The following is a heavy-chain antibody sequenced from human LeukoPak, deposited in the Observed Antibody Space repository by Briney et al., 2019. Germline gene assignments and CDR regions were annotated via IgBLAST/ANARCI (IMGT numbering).Heavy chain of an antibody. CDR1: GYIFTSYW. CDR2: ICPGDSDT. Sequence: GESLKISCQGSGYIFTSYWIGWVRQLPGKGLEWMGIICPGDSDTRYSPSFQGRVTISADKSISTAYLQWSSLKASDTAMYYCARQRAYSSDYWGQGTLVTVSS. V-gene: IGHV5-51*01. CDR3: ARQRAYSSDY. D-gene: IGHD6-13*01. J-gene: IGHJ4*02.